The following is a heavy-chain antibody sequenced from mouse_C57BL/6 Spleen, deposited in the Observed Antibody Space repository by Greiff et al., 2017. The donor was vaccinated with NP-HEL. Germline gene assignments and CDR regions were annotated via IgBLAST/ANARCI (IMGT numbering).Heavy chain of an antibody. D-gene: IGHD1-1*01. Sequence: VQLQQSGPELVKPGASVKIPCKASGYTFTDYNMDWVKQSHGKSLEWIGDINPNNGGTIYNQKFKGKATLTVDKSSSTAYMELRSLTSEDTAVYYCAREIIYYYGSSYAYYFDYWGQGTTLTVSS. CDR1: GYTFTDYN. J-gene: IGHJ2*01. CDR3: AREIIYYYGSSYAYYFDY. V-gene: IGHV1-18*01. CDR2: INPNNGGT.